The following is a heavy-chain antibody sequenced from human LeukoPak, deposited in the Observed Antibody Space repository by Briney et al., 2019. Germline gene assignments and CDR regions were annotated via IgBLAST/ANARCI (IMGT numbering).Heavy chain of an antibody. V-gene: IGHV3-74*01. Sequence: HSGGPLSLSCGPSGFPFSIHRKLGAREAPGGAAAGVARYCSDGSSAVYADSVRGRFTVSRDNAKSTLFLQMDSLRAEDTAVYYCVRLRFYKGSGYYPDHWGQGTLVTVSS. J-gene: IGHJ4*02. CDR2: YCSDGSSA. D-gene: IGHD3-22*01. CDR1: GFPFSIHR. CDR3: VRLRFYKGSGYYPDH.